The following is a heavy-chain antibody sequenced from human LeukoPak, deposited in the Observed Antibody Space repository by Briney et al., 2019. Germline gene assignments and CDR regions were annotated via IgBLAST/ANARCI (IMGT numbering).Heavy chain of an antibody. V-gene: IGHV4-4*02. Sequence: SETLSLTCAVSGGSISSSNWWSWVRQPPGKGLEWIGSIYYSGSTYYNPSLKSRVTISVDTSKNQFSLKLSSVTAADTAVYYCARARGPYGSGSYDFLDYWGQGTLVTVSS. CDR2: IYYSGST. J-gene: IGHJ4*02. CDR3: ARARGPYGSGSYDFLDY. CDR1: GGSISSSNW. D-gene: IGHD3-10*01.